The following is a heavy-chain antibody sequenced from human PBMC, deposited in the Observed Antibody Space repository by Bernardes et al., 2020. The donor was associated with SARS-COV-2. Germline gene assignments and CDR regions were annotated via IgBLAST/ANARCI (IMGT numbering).Heavy chain of an antibody. V-gene: IGHV3-21*01. Sequence: GGSLRLSCAASGFTFSSYTMNWFRQAPGKGLEWISSISTTSSYISYSDSVRGRFTISRDNAKKSVSLQMNSLRAEDTAVYYCARVDFSNLYDFDYWGQGTPVTVSS. CDR2: ISTTSSYI. D-gene: IGHD4-4*01. CDR3: ARVDFSNLYDFDY. J-gene: IGHJ4*02. CDR1: GFTFSSYT.